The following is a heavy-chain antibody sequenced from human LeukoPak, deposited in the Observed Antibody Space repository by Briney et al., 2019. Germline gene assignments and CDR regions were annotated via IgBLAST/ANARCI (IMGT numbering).Heavy chain of an antibody. D-gene: IGHD5-18*01. CDR2: VFHSGNT. Sequence: PSETLSLTCTVSGYSISSTYYWGWIRQPPGKGLEWVGSVFHSGNTYYNPSLKSRLTISADTSKNQFSLKLSSVTAADTAVYYCARLRVRGYGYGPWEGPTWLDYWGQGTLVTVSS. V-gene: IGHV4-38-2*02. J-gene: IGHJ4*02. CDR1: GYSISSTYY. CDR3: ARLRVRGYGYGPWEGPTWLDY.